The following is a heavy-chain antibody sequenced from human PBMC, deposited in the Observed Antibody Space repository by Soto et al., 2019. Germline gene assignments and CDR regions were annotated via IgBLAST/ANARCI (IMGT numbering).Heavy chain of an antibody. V-gene: IGHV4-59*01. CDR2: IYYSGST. D-gene: IGHD3-22*01. J-gene: IGHJ3*02. CDR3: ARCLISCYYQYDAFDI. CDR1: GGSISSYY. Sequence: SETLSLTCTVSGGSISSYYWSWIRQPPGKGLEWIGYIYYSGSTNYNPSLKSRVTISVDTSQNQFSLKLSYVTAADTAVYYRARCLISCYYQYDAFDICSRGTMVTVSS.